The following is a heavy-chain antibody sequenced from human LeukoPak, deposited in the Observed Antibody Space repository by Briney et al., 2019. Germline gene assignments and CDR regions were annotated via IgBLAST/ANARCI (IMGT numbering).Heavy chain of an antibody. CDR3: ATAQAEWVVSMAGTYYFDY. D-gene: IGHD6-19*01. J-gene: IGHJ4*02. Sequence: ASVKVSCKVSGYTLTELSMHWVRQAPGKGLEWMGGFDPEDGETIYAQKFQGRVTMTEDTSTDTAYMELSSLRSEDTAVYYCATAQAEWVVSMAGTYYFDYWGQGTLVTVSS. CDR2: FDPEDGET. CDR1: GYTLTELS. V-gene: IGHV1-24*01.